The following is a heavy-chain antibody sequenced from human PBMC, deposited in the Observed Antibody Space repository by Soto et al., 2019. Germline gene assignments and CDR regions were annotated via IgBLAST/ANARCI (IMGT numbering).Heavy chain of an antibody. CDR1: GFTFSSFA. Sequence: GGSLRLSCAASGFTFSSFALHGFRQAPGKGVEWISVVSGGGSNTYYADSVKGRFAISRDNYKNTVNLKMNSLRAEDTAVYFCAASGPRSGYYILGAFDIWGQGTMVTVSS. CDR3: AASGPRSGYYILGAFDI. CDR2: VSGGGSNT. J-gene: IGHJ3*02. V-gene: IGHV3-23*01. D-gene: IGHD3-3*01.